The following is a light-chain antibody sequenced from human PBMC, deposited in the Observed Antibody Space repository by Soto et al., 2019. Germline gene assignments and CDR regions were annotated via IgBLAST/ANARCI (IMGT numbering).Light chain of an antibody. J-gene: IGLJ1*01. CDR3: QSYDSSLSGVYV. Sequence: KIGAGYDVHWYQQLPGTAPKLLISGNSNRPSGVPDRFSGSKSGTSASLANTWRQAEDEADYYCQSYDSSLSGVYVFGTGTKFTVL. CDR1: KIGAGYD. CDR2: GNS. V-gene: IGLV1-40*01.